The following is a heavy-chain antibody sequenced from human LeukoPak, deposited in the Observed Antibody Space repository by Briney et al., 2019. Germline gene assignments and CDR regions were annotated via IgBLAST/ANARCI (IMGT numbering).Heavy chain of an antibody. CDR3: ARGDHHNWNACRY. D-gene: IGHD1-1*01. J-gene: IGHJ4*02. CDR2: VKGGGSDS. V-gene: IGHV3-74*01. CDR1: GFTFNSYW. Sequence: GGSLRLSCAASGFTFNSYWLHWVRHARGKRLVCLSRVKGGGSDSSYADSVKGLITISRDNAKNTLYLQMNSLRAEDTAVYYCARGDHHNWNACRYWGQGTLVTVSS.